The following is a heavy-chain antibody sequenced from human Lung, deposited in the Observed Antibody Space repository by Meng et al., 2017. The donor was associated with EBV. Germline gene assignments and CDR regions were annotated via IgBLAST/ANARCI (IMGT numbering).Heavy chain of an antibody. CDR2: TYYRSKWYN. J-gene: IGHJ2*01. CDR1: GDGVSSSSAA. V-gene: IGHV6-1*02. CDR3: ARGATSVFDL. Sequence: QLQQSGPGLVNPSPPPSLTVVISGDGVSSSSAAWTWIRQSPSRGLEWLGRTYYRSKWYNDYAVFVKSRITINPDTSKNQFSLQLNSVTPEDTAVYYCARGATSVFDLWGRGTLVTVSS.